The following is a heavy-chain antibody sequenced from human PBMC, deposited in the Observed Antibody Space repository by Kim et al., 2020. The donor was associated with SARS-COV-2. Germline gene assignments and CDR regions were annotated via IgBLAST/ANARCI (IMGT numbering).Heavy chain of an antibody. Sequence: ASVKVSCKASGYTFTGYYMHWVRQAPGQGLEWMGRINPNSGGTNYAQKFQGRVTMTRDTSISTAYMELSRLRSDDTAVYYCARAGAVVPAAIVLLLEGNHWYYFDYWGQGTLVTVSS. CDR2: INPNSGGT. J-gene: IGHJ4*02. CDR3: ARAGAVVPAAIVLLLEGNHWYYFDY. CDR1: GYTFTGYY. D-gene: IGHD2-2*01. V-gene: IGHV1-2*06.